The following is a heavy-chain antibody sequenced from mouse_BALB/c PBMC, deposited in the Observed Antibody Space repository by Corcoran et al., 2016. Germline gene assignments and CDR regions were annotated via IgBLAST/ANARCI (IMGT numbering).Heavy chain of an antibody. J-gene: IGHJ2*01. V-gene: IGHV14-3*02. CDR2: IDPANDNT. CDR3: ARSNWFDY. D-gene: IGHD4-1*01. Sequence: EVQLQQSGAELVKPGASVKLSCTASGFNIKDTYMHWVKQRPEQGLEWIGRIDPANDNTKYDPKFQGKATITADTSSNTAYLQLSSLTSEDTAVYYCARSNWFDYWGQGTTLTVSS. CDR1: GFNIKDTY.